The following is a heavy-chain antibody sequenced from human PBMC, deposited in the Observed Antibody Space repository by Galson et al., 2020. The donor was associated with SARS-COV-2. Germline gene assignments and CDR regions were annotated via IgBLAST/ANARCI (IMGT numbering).Heavy chain of an antibody. D-gene: IGHD3-22*01. CDR1: GYTLTELS. CDR3: ATVPSVADYYDSSGYYYPVLN. V-gene: IGHV1-24*01. CDR2: FDPEHGET. J-gene: IGHJ4*02. Sequence: ASVKVSCKVSGYTLTELSMHWVRQAPGKGLERMGGFDPEHGETIYAQKFQGRVTMTEDTSTDTAYMELSSLRSEDTAVYYCATVPSVADYYDSSGYYYPVLNWGQGTLVTVSS.